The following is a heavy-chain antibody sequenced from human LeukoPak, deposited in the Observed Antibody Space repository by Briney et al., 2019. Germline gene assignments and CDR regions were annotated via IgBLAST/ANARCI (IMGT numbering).Heavy chain of an antibody. J-gene: IGHJ4*02. CDR1: GYTFTGYY. CDR2: INPNSGGT. Sequence: ASVKVSCKASGYTFTGYYMHWLRQAPGQGLEWMGWINPNSGGTNYAQKFQGRVTMTRDTSISTAYMELSRLRSDDTAVYYCAREADCSGGSCYFDYWGQGTLVTVSS. D-gene: IGHD2-15*01. CDR3: AREADCSGGSCYFDY. V-gene: IGHV1-2*02.